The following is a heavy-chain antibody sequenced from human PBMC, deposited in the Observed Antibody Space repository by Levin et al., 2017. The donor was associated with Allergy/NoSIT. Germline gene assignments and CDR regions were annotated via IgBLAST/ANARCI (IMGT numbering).Heavy chain of an antibody. Sequence: GESLKISCAASGFIFSTYDMSWVRQAPGKGLEWVSTISGSGGSTSYADSVKGRFTVSRDNSRSTMYLQMNSLRAEDTAVYYCAYSTGFDYWAQGTLVTVSS. CDR2: ISGSGGST. V-gene: IGHV3-23*01. J-gene: IGHJ4*02. D-gene: IGHD5-18*01. CDR1: GFIFSTYD. CDR3: AYSTGFDY.